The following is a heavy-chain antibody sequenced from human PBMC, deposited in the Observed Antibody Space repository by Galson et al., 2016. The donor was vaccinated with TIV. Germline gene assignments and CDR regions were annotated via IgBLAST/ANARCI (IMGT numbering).Heavy chain of an antibody. D-gene: IGHD2-8*01. CDR3: PRDDGSTNGSNY. V-gene: IGHV1-2*02. Sequence: SVKVSCKASGYTFSDYYMHWVRQAPGQGLEWMGWINPNSGGTVYAQRFQGRVTMTRYTSITTAYMDLSRLRSDDTAVYYCPRDDGSTNGSNYWGQGTLVTVSS. CDR1: GYTFSDYY. J-gene: IGHJ4*02. CDR2: INPNSGGT.